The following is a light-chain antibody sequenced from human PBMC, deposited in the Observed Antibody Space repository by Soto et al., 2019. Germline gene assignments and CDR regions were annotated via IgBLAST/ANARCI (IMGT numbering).Light chain of an antibody. CDR1: QVINTF. V-gene: IGKV1-9*01. J-gene: IGKJ5*01. Sequence: IQLTQSPSSLSASVGDRVTITCRASQVINTFLAWYQQKAGKAPKLLIYAASTLQSGVPSRFSGSGSGTDFTLTISSLQSEDFATYYCQQLNSYPITFGQGTRLEIK. CDR3: QQLNSYPIT. CDR2: AAS.